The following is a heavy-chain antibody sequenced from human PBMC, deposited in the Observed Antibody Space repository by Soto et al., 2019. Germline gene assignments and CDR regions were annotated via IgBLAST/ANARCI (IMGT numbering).Heavy chain of an antibody. CDR3: ARDSWATIFGMDV. J-gene: IGHJ6*04. CDR2: IYSGGST. Sequence: GGSLRLSCAASGLTVSSNYMSWVRQAPGKGLEWVSVIYSGGSTYYADSVKGRFTISRDNSKNTLYLQMNSLRAEDTAVYYCARDSWATIFGMDVWGKGTTVTVSS. D-gene: IGHD3-3*01. CDR1: GLTVSSNY. V-gene: IGHV3-66*01.